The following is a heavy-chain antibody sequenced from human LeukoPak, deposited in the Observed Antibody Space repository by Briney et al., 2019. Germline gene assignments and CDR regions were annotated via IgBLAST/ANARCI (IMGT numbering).Heavy chain of an antibody. CDR3: ARFGITVVRGGKYYFDY. CDR1: VGSISNYY. J-gene: IGHJ4*02. D-gene: IGHD3-10*01. CDR2: IYYSGAT. Sequence: SETLSLTCTVSVGSISNYYWSWIRQPPGTGLEWIGHIYYSGATKYNPSLKSRITISVDTSNNQFYLMLSSVTAADTAVYYCARFGITVVRGGKYYFDYWGQGTLVTVSS. V-gene: IGHV4-59*08.